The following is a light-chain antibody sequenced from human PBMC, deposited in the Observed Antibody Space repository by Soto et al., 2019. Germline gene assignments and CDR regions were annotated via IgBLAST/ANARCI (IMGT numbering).Light chain of an antibody. CDR2: EVS. CDR1: SSDVGGYNY. CDR3: SSYAGRGVV. Sequence: QSVLTQPPSASGSPGQSVTISCTGTSSDVGGYNYVSWYQQHPGKAPKPMIYEVSKRPSGVPDRFSGSKSGNTASLTVSGLQAEDEADYYCSSYAGRGVVFGGGTKLTVL. V-gene: IGLV2-8*01. J-gene: IGLJ2*01.